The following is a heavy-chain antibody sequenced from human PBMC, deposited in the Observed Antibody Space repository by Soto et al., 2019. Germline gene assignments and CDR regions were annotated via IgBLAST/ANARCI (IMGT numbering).Heavy chain of an antibody. CDR3: ARSFGVAAAGPFDY. V-gene: IGHV4-31*03. CDR2: IYYSGST. CDR1: GGSISSVGYY. D-gene: IGHD6-13*01. Sequence: QVQLQESGPGLVKPSQTLSLTCTVSGGSISSVGYYWSWIRQHPGKGLEWIGYIYYSGSTYYNPSLKGRVTILVDTSKNHFSLKLSSVTAADTAVYYWARSFGVAAAGPFDYWGQGTLVTGSA. J-gene: IGHJ4*02.